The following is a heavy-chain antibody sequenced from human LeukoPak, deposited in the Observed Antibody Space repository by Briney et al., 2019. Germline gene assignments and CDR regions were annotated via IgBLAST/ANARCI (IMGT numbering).Heavy chain of an antibody. CDR1: GYTFTGYY. CDR2: IIPNNGGT. Sequence: ASVKVSCKASGYTFTGYYIHWVRRAPGQGLEWLGWIIPNNGGTTYAKKFQGRVTMTRDTSITTAYMELSRLRSDDTAVYYCARGRTRKGNWFDPWGQGTLVTVSS. J-gene: IGHJ5*02. V-gene: IGHV1-2*02. CDR3: ARGRTRKGNWFDP. D-gene: IGHD1-14*01.